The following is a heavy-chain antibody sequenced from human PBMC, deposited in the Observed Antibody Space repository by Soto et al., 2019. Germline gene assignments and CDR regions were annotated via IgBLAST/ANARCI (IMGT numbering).Heavy chain of an antibody. CDR3: RRDALALGYGMDV. Sequence: SQTLSLTCVISGDSVSSNSAAWNWIRQSPSRGLEWLGRTYFRAKWFNDYAVSVKSRISINPDTSKNQISVQLKSVTPDDTAVYSCRRDALALGYGMDVSGHGTPVT. D-gene: IGHD6-6*01. J-gene: IGHJ6*02. V-gene: IGHV6-1*01. CDR1: GDSVSSNSAA. CDR2: TYFRAKWFN.